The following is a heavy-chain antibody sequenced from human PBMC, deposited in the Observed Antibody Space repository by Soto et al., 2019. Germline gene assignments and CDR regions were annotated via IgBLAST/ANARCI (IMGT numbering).Heavy chain of an antibody. Sequence: WTWIRQQPGKGLEWIGYIYYSGSTYYNPSLKSRVTISVDTSKNQFSLKLSSVTAADTAVYYCARGVVVPADTYYYYGMDVWGQGTTVTVSS. CDR2: IYYSGST. D-gene: IGHD2-2*01. CDR3: ARGVVVPADTYYYYGMDV. J-gene: IGHJ6*02. V-gene: IGHV4-31*02.